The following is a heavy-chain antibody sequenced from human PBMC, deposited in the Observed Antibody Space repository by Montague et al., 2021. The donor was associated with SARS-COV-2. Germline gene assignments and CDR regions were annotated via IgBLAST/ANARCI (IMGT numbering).Heavy chain of an antibody. Sequence: SETLSLTCTVSGGSISSYYWSWIRQPPGKGLEWIGYMSYSGTTNYNPSLRSRRTMSIDTSKDQLSLKLSSLTAADAAVYYCARGRDQLGWFDPWGQGTLVTVSS. D-gene: IGHD7-27*01. J-gene: IGHJ5*02. V-gene: IGHV4-59*01. CDR2: MSYSGTT. CDR1: GGSISSYY. CDR3: ARGRDQLGWFDP.